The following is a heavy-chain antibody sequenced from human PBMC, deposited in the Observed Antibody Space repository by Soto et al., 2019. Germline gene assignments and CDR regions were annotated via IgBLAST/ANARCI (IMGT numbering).Heavy chain of an antibody. CDR1: GFTFSSYA. Sequence: GGSLRLSCAASGFTFSSYAMSWVRQAPGKGLEWVSAISGSGGSTYYADSVKGRFTISRDNSKNTLYLQMNSLRAEDTAVYYCAKGGGTARRSYDYYGMDVWGQGTTVTVSS. D-gene: IGHD3-10*01. CDR2: ISGSGGST. V-gene: IGHV3-23*01. CDR3: AKGGGTARRSYDYYGMDV. J-gene: IGHJ6*02.